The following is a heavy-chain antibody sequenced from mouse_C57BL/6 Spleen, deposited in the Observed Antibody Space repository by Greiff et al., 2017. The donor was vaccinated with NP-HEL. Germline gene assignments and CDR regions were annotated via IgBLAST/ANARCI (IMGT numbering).Heavy chain of an antibody. CDR2: IYPSDSET. Sequence: QVQLQQPGAELVRPGSSVKLSCKASGYTFTSYWMDWVKQRPGQGLEWIGNIYPSDSETPYNQKFKDKATLTVDKSSSTAYMQLSSLTSEDAAVYSCARGTTPGFDYWGQGTTLTVSS. V-gene: IGHV1-61*01. J-gene: IGHJ2*01. D-gene: IGHD2-1*01. CDR3: ARGTTPGFDY. CDR1: GYTFTSYW.